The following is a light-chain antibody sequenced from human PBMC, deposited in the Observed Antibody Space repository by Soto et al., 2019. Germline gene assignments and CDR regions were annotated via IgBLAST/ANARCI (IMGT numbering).Light chain of an antibody. J-gene: IGKJ3*01. CDR2: GAS. Sequence: EIVMTQSPATLSVSPGERATLSCRASQSVSSNLAWYQQKPGQAPRLLIYGASTRATGIPARFSGSGSGIEFTLTISSLQSEDFAVYYCQQYNNWPFTFGPGTKVDI. CDR1: QSVSSN. V-gene: IGKV3-15*01. CDR3: QQYNNWPFT.